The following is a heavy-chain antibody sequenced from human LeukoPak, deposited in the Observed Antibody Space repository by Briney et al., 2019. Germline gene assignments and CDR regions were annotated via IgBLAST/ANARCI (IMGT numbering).Heavy chain of an antibody. Sequence: GGSLRLSCAASGFTFSSYWMSWVRQAPGKGLEWVGRIKSKTDGGTTDYAAPVKGRFTISRDDSKNTLYLQMNSLKTEDTAVYYCTTDIEYQLRRDWFDPWGQGTLVTVSS. J-gene: IGHJ5*02. V-gene: IGHV3-15*01. CDR1: GFTFSSYW. D-gene: IGHD2-2*01. CDR3: TTDIEYQLRRDWFDP. CDR2: IKSKTDGGTT.